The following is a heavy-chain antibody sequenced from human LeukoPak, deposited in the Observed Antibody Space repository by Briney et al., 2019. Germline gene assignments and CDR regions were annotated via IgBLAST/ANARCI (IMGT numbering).Heavy chain of an antibody. CDR2: IYYSGST. CDR3: ARVLRAASWRSYDY. V-gene: IGHV4-61*01. D-gene: IGHD6-25*01. CDR1: GGSVSNSLYY. Sequence: PWETLSLTCTVSGGSVSNSLYYWSWIRQPPGKGLEWIGYIYYSGSTSYNPSLKSRVTISIDTSKSQFSLKLNSVTAADTAVYYCARVLRAASWRSYDYWGQGSLVTVSS. J-gene: IGHJ4*02.